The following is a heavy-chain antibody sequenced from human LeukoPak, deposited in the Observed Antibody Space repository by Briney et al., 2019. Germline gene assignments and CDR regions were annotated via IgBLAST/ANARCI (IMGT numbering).Heavy chain of an antibody. V-gene: IGHV4-31*03. Sequence: SETLSLTCTVSGGSISSGGYYWSWIRQHPGKGLEWIGYIYYSGSTYYNPSLKSRVTISVDTSKNQFSLKLSSVTAADTAAYYCAREVRGYCSSTSCYAHYYYYYMDVWGKGTTVTVYS. CDR2: IYYSGST. CDR1: GGSISSGGYY. CDR3: AREVRGYCSSTSCYAHYYYYYMDV. J-gene: IGHJ6*03. D-gene: IGHD2-2*01.